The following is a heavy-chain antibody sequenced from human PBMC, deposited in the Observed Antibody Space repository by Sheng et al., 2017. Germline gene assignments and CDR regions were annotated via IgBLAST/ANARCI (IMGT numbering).Heavy chain of an antibody. V-gene: IGHV1-69*05. Sequence: QVQLVQSGAEVKKPGSSVKVSCKASGGTFSSYAISWVRQAPGQGLEWMGGIIPIFGTANYAQKFQGRVTITTDESTSTAYMELSSLRSEDTAVYYCARDTAGYNWNYLGSSYYYMDVWGKGTTVTVSS. CDR1: GGTFSSYA. J-gene: IGHJ6*03. D-gene: IGHD1-7*01. CDR2: IIPIFGTA. CDR3: ARDTAGYNWNYLGSSYYYMDV.